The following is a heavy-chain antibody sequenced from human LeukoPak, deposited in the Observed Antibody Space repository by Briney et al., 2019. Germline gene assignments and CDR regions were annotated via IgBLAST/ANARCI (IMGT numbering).Heavy chain of an antibody. CDR1: GFTFSSYA. V-gene: IGHV3-23*01. D-gene: IGHD3-22*01. CDR2: ISGSGGST. CDR3: AKEGYDSSGYRYYFDY. J-gene: IGHJ4*02. Sequence: GGSLRLSCAASGFTFSSYAMSWVRQAPGKGLEWVSAISGSGGSTYYAGSVKGRFTISRDNSKNTLYLQMNSLRAEDTAVYYCAKEGYDSSGYRYYFDYWGQGTLVTVSS.